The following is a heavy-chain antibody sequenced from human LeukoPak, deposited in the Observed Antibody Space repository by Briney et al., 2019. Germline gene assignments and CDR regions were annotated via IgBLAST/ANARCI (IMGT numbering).Heavy chain of an antibody. V-gene: IGHV3-48*02. Sequence: GGSLRLSCAASGFTFSSYSMNWVRQAPGKGLEWVSYISSSSSTIYYADSVKGRFTISRDNAKHSLYLQMNSLRDEDTAVYYCARGYCSSTSCYYYGMDVWGQGTTVTVSS. CDR2: ISSSSSTI. J-gene: IGHJ6*02. CDR3: ARGYCSSTSCYYYGMDV. D-gene: IGHD2-2*01. CDR1: GFTFSSYS.